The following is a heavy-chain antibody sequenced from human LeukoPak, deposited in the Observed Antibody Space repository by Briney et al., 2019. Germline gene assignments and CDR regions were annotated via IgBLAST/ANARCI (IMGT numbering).Heavy chain of an antibody. CDR1: GFTFSDYY. V-gene: IGHV3-11*01. CDR3: ARDPRYCSGGSCYSAY. CDR2: ISSSGSTI. J-gene: IGHJ4*02. Sequence: GGSLRLSCAASGFTFSDYYMSWIRQAPGKGLEWVSYISSSGSTIYYADSVKGRFTISRDNAKNSLYLQMNSLRAEDTAVYYCARDPRYCSGGSCYSAYWGQGTLVTVSS. D-gene: IGHD2-15*01.